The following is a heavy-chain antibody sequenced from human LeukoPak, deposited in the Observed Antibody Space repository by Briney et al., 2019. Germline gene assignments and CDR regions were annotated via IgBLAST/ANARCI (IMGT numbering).Heavy chain of an antibody. D-gene: IGHD5-24*01. CDR3: ARIRGDGYNVFFDY. CDR1: GFTFSSYW. Sequence: GGSLRLSCAASGFTFSSYWMHWVRQAPGKGLVWVSRVNSHGNNTICADSVKGRFTISRDNANNTLFLQMNSLRAEDAAVYYCARIRGDGYNVFFDYWGQGTLVTVSS. V-gene: IGHV3-74*01. CDR2: VNSHGNNT. J-gene: IGHJ4*02.